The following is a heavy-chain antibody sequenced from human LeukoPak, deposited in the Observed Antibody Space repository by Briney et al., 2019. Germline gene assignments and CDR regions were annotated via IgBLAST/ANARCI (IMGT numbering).Heavy chain of an antibody. CDR3: ARDREWFDP. CDR1: GGSISSYY. CDR2: IYYSGST. D-gene: IGHD1-26*01. Sequence: KPSETLSLTCTVSGGSISSYYWSWIRQPPGNGLEWIGYIYYSGSTNYNPSLKSRVTISVDTSKNQFSLKLSSVTAADTAVYYCARDREWFDPWGQGTLVTVSS. V-gene: IGHV4-59*01. J-gene: IGHJ5*02.